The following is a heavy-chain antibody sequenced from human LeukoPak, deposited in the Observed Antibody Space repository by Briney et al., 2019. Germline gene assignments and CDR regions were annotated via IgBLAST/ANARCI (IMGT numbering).Heavy chain of an antibody. V-gene: IGHV4-59*02. D-gene: IGHD2-2*01. CDR1: GGSVSSYY. CDR2: IYYSGST. J-gene: IGHJ4*02. Sequence: SETLPLTCTVSGGSVSSYYWSWIRQPPGKGLEWIGYIYYSGSTNYNPSLKSRVTISVDTSKNQFSLKLSSVTAADTAVYYCARVNQEYCSSTSCYEWTYYFDYWGQGTLVTVSS. CDR3: ARVNQEYCSSTSCYEWTYYFDY.